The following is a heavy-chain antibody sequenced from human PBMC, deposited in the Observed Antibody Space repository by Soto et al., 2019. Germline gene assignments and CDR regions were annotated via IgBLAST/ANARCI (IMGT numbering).Heavy chain of an antibody. V-gene: IGHV3-48*01. J-gene: IGHJ3*02. D-gene: IGHD3-16*01. Sequence: GGSLRLSCAASGFTFSSYSMNWVRQAPGKGLEWGSYNSSSSSTIYYAGSVKGRFTISRGNAKNSLYRQMNSLRAEDTAVYYCARDRGDMITENDAFDIWGQGTMVTVSS. CDR2: NSSSSSTI. CDR1: GFTFSSYS. CDR3: ARDRGDMITENDAFDI.